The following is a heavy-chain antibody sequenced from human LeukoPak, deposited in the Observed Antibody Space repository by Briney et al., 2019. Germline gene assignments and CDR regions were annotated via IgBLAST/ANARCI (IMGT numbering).Heavy chain of an antibody. CDR3: ASPARNPTVVNLDPFDY. J-gene: IGHJ4*02. CDR2: IYTSGST. V-gene: IGHV4-61*02. Sequence: SETLSLTCTVSGNTISSGDYYWSWIRQPAGKGLEWIGRIYTSGSTNYNPSLKSRVTISVDTSKNQFSLKLSSVTAADTAVYYCASPARNPTVVNLDPFDYWGQGTLVTVSS. D-gene: IGHD4-23*01. CDR1: GNTISSGDYY.